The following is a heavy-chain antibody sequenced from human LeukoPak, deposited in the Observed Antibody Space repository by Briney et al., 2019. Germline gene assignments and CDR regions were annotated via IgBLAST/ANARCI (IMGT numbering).Heavy chain of an antibody. CDR3: ARQGVPGTIDY. Sequence: GGSLRLSCAASEFTFTTYGMHWVRQAPGKGLEYVSVINDNGGSTYYANSVKGRFTMSRDNSKNTLYLQMGSLRAEDMAVYYCARQGVPGTIDYWGQGTLVTVSS. CDR1: EFTFTTYG. D-gene: IGHD6-19*01. V-gene: IGHV3-64*01. J-gene: IGHJ4*02. CDR2: INDNGGST.